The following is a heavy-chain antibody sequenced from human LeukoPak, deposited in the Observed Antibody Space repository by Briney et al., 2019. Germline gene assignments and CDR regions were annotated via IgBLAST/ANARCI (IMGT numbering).Heavy chain of an antibody. Sequence: ASVKVSCKASGYTFTGYYMHWVRQASGQGLEWMGWINPNSGGTNYAQKFQGRVTMTRDTSISTAYMELSRLRSDDTAVYYCARGIVVVPAAILGYFDYWGQGTLVTVSS. CDR3: ARGIVVVPAAILGYFDY. J-gene: IGHJ4*02. CDR2: INPNSGGT. D-gene: IGHD2-2*01. V-gene: IGHV1-2*02. CDR1: GYTFTGYY.